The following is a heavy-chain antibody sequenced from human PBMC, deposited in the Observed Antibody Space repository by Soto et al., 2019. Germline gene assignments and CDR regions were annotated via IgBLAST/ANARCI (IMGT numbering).Heavy chain of an antibody. Sequence: QLQLQESGPGLVKPSETLSLTCTVSGGSISSSSYYWGWIRQPPGKGLEWIGSIYYSGSTYYNPSLKSRVTIPVDTSKNQFSLTLSSVTAADTAVYYCALIAASGTNWFDPWGQGTLVTVSS. V-gene: IGHV4-39*01. CDR2: IYYSGST. CDR3: ALIAASGTNWFDP. D-gene: IGHD6-13*01. J-gene: IGHJ5*02. CDR1: GGSISSSSYY.